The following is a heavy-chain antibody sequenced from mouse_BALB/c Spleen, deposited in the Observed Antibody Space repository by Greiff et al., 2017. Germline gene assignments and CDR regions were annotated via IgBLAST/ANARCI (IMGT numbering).Heavy chain of an antibody. CDR2: IRSKSNNYAT. Sequence: EVQLVETGGGLVQPKGSLKLSCAASGFTFNTNAMNWVRQAPGKGLEWVARIRSKSNNYATYYADSVKDRFTISRDDSQSMLYLQMNNLKTEDTAMYYCVYGNSFAYWGQGTLVTVSA. J-gene: IGHJ3*01. D-gene: IGHD2-1*01. CDR1: GFTFNTNA. CDR3: VYGNSFAY. V-gene: IGHV10S3*01.